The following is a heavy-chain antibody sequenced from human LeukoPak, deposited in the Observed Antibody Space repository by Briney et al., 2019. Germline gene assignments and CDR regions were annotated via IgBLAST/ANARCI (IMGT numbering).Heavy chain of an antibody. CDR1: GDSISTSKSY. CDR3: ARDRGSQPFIDY. J-gene: IGHJ4*02. Sequence: PSETLSLTCTVSGDSISTSKSYWGWIRQPPLKGLEWIGSIYYTGNTYYNASLKSRVTISVDTSKNQFSLKLSSVTAADTAVYYCARDRGSQPFIDYWGQGTLVTVSS. V-gene: IGHV4-39*07. CDR2: IYYTGNT. D-gene: IGHD1-26*01.